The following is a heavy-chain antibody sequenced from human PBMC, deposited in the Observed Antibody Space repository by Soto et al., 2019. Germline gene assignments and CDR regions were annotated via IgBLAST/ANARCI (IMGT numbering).Heavy chain of an antibody. D-gene: IGHD6-6*01. CDR2: ISTYNGNT. CDR1: GYSFTRFG. J-gene: IGHJ4*02. V-gene: IGHV1-18*01. Sequence: QVQLLQSGAEVKKPGASVRVSCKASGYSFTRFGISWVRQAPGQWLEWVGRISTYNGNTKYAQKLQGRVTVSTDTSTSTAYMELRSLRSDDTAVYYCARYPQYSTSPQVFDYWGQGTLLTVSS. CDR3: ARYPQYSTSPQVFDY.